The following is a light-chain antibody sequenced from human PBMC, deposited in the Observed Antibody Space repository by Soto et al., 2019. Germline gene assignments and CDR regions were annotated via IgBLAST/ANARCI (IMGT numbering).Light chain of an antibody. CDR2: QTS. CDR1: QYINTR. J-gene: IGKJ1*01. V-gene: IGKV3D-11*03. Sequence: TRSSATVSSFIGDGGTRSGRGSQYINTRLAWYQHRPGQAPRLLIYQTSIRAAGIPARFSASGTGTDFTPTISVVQPEDFAVYYSEPRRSRPQIFGQGTKVDIK. CDR3: EPRRSRPQI.